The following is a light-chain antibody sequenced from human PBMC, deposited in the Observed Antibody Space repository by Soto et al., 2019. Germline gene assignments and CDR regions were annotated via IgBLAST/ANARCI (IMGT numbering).Light chain of an antibody. CDR1: NSRSGSNY. CDR3: AKWDDSLRVYV. CDR2: RND. V-gene: IGLV1-47*01. Sequence: QSVLPQPPSASGTPGQRVTISCSTTNSRSGSNYVYWYQQLPGAAPKLLIYRNDQRPSGVPDRFSASKSGTSASLAISGLRSEDEADYFCAKWDDSLRVYVFGSGNKVTVL. J-gene: IGLJ1*01.